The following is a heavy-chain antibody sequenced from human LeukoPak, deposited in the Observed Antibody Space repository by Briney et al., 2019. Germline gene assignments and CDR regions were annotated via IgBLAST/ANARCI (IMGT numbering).Heavy chain of an antibody. J-gene: IGHJ4*02. V-gene: IGHV4-61*01. CDR3: ARGSWIQSSPAIYYFDY. CDR1: GGSVSSESYY. D-gene: IGHD5-18*01. CDR2: THYSGST. Sequence: PSETLSLTCTVSGGSVSSESYYWSWIRQPPGKGLEWNGYTHYSGSTNYNPSLKSRVTMSVDTSKNQFSLKLSSVTAADTAVYYCARGSWIQSSPAIYYFDYWGQGTLVTVSS.